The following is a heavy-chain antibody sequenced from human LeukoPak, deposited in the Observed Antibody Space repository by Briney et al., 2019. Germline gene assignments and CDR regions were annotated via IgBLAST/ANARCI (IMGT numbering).Heavy chain of an antibody. Sequence: AASVKVSCKASGYTFTSYYMHWVRQAPGQGLEWMGWISAYNGNTNYAQKLQDRVTMTTDTSTSTAYMEVRSLRSDDTAVYYCARTLHRNGDAFDIWGQGTMVTVSS. CDR2: ISAYNGNT. CDR1: GYTFTSYY. J-gene: IGHJ3*02. V-gene: IGHV1-18*04. D-gene: IGHD2-8*01. CDR3: ARTLHRNGDAFDI.